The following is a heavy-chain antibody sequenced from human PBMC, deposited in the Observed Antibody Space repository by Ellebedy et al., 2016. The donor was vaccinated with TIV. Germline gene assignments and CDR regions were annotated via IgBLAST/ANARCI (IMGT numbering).Heavy chain of an antibody. D-gene: IGHD4-23*01. CDR2: TSYDGSDT. Sequence: GESLKISCATSGFTLSHYAMHWVRQAPGKGLEWVALTSYDGSDTRYADSVKGRFTISRDNSKNTLSLQMDSLRIEDTAVYHCAREGVDYCGKGDAFDFWGQGTMVTVSS. V-gene: IGHV3-30-3*01. J-gene: IGHJ3*01. CDR1: GFTLSHYA. CDR3: AREGVDYCGKGDAFDF.